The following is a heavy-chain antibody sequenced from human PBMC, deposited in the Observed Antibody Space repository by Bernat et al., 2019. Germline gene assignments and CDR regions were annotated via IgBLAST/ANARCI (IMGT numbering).Heavy chain of an antibody. CDR1: GYTFASYA. Sequence: QVQLVQSGSELKKPGASLKVSCKASGYTFASYALNWVRQAPGQGLEWMGWINTKTAIPTYAQGFTGRFVLSLDTSVSTAYLQISSLKAEDTAVYYCARGESYDYIWGITRNFDYWGQGTLVTVSS. CDR3: ARGESYDYIWGITRNFDY. CDR2: INTKTAIP. D-gene: IGHD3-16*01. V-gene: IGHV7-4-1*02. J-gene: IGHJ4*02.